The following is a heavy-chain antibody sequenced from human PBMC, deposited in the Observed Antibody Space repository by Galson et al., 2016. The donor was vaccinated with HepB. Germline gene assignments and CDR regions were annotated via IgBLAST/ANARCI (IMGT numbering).Heavy chain of an antibody. CDR3: MGYFDSGP. V-gene: IGHV3-73*01. Sequence: SLRLSCAASGFTFSDAAIYWVRQASGKGLEWLGRMRSKANNYATAYAAAVKGRFTISRDDSKNTAYLQMNSLKTDDTAVYNCMGYFDSGPWGQGTLVIVSS. CDR2: MRSKANNYAT. J-gene: IGHJ5*02. CDR1: GFTFSDAA. D-gene: IGHD3-9*01.